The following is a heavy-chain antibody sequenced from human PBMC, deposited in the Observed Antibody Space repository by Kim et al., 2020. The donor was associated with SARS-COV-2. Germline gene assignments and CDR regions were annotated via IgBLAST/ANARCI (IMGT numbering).Heavy chain of an antibody. CDR3: ARGSSGLRYNWFDP. J-gene: IGHJ5*02. Sequence: SETLSLTCAVYGGSFSGYYWSWIRQPPGKGLEWIGEINHSGSTNYNPSLKSRVTISVDTSKNQFSLKLSSVTAADTAVYYCARGSSGLRYNWFDPWGQGT. D-gene: IGHD3-22*01. CDR2: INHSGST. V-gene: IGHV4-34*01. CDR1: GGSFSGYY.